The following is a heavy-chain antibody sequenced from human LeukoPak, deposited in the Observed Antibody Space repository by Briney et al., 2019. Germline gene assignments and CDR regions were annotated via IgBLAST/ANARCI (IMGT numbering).Heavy chain of an antibody. CDR2: IKSKTDGGTT. J-gene: IGHJ4*02. V-gene: IGHV3-15*01. D-gene: IGHD3-9*01. CDR3: TTDMDYDILTGYPTLGY. Sequence: GGSLRLSCAASGFTFSNAWMSWVRQAPGKGLEWVGRIKSKTDGGTTDCAAPVKGRFTISRDDSKNTLYLQMNSLKTEDTAVYYCTTDMDYDILTGYPTLGYWGQGTLVTVSS. CDR1: GFTFSNAW.